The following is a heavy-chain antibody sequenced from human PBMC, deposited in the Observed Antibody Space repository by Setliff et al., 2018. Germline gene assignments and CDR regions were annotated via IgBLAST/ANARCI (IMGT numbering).Heavy chain of an antibody. D-gene: IGHD3-3*01. CDR2: VYSGGDT. CDR1: GGLIYDHW. V-gene: IGHV4-4*07. Sequence: PSETLSLTCSVSGGLIYDHWWTWVRQPAGEEFQWIGRVYSGGDTEYNPSLKSRVTISVDTSNNQFSLHLTSVTAADTARYFCARERQGGFLEWSPLDPWGQGILVTVSS. CDR3: ARERQGGFLEWSPLDP. J-gene: IGHJ5*02.